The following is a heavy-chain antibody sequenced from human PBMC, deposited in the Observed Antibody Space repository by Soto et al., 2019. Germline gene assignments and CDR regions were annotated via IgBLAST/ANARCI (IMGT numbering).Heavy chain of an antibody. CDR1: GFTFSSYA. D-gene: IGHD3-10*01. CDR2: ISGSGGST. Sequence: GGSLRLSCAASGFTFSSYAMSWVRQAPGKGLEWVSAISGSGGSTYYADSVKGRFTISRDNSKNTLYLQMNSLRAEDTAVYYCAKDTGYYGSGSYFGYWGQGTLVTVSS. CDR3: AKDTGYYGSGSYFGY. J-gene: IGHJ4*02. V-gene: IGHV3-23*01.